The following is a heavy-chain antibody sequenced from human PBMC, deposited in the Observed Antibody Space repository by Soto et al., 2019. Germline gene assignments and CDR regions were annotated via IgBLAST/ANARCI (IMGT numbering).Heavy chain of an antibody. Sequence: PGGSLRLSCAASGFTFDDYTMHWVRQAPGKGLEWVSLISWDGGSTYYADSVKGRFTISRDNSKNSLYLQMNSLRTEDTALYYCAKTDRHYYYSGMDVWGQGTTVTVSS. J-gene: IGHJ6*02. V-gene: IGHV3-43*01. CDR3: AKTDRHYYYSGMDV. CDR1: GFTFDDYT. CDR2: ISWDGGST. D-gene: IGHD2-21*02.